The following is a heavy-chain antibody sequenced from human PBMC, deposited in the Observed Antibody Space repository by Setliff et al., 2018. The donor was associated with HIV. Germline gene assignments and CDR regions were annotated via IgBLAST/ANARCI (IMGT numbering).Heavy chain of an antibody. J-gene: IGHJ6*02. V-gene: IGHV4-4*07. D-gene: IGHD3-3*01. CDR1: SDSISSNY. CDR3: ARGTKFNDFWSGGDYGYGMDV. Sequence: SETLSLTCSVPSDSISSNYWTWIRPPAGKGLEWIGRNFPGGSPKHNPSLKSRVSLSVDTSKNQFSLKLTSVTAAETAVYYSARGTKFNDFWSGGDYGYGMDVWGQGTTVTVSS. CDR2: NFPGGSP.